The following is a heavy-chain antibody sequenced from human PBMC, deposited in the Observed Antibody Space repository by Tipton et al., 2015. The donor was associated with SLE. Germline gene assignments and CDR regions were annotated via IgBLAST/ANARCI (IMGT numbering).Heavy chain of an antibody. CDR1: GDSSSRSL. V-gene: IGHV4-4*08. D-gene: IGHD2-8*02. CDR2: IYTTGKI. CDR3: ARLGYCTGDTVCFTGIDQ. Sequence: TLSLTCTVSGDSSSRSLWNWVRQPPGKRLEWIGHIYTTGKIDYNPSLESRFTISVDTSKSQFQFSLRLSSVTAADTAVYYCARLGYCTGDTVCFTGIDQWGQGTLVTVSS. J-gene: IGHJ4*02.